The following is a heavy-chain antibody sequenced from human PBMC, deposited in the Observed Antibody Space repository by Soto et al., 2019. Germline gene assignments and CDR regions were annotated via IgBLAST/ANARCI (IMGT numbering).Heavy chain of an antibody. J-gene: IGHJ6*03. CDR3: AKLSGYDYYYYIDV. V-gene: IGHV3-23*01. Sequence: PGGSLRLSCAASGFTFSAFAMNWARQAPGKGLEWVSAITGSGGSTYHVDSVKGRFTISRDNSKNTLHLQMNSLRAEDSAVYYCAKLSGYDYYYYIDVWGKGTTVTVSS. CDR2: ITGSGGST. D-gene: IGHD1-26*01. CDR1: GFTFSAFA.